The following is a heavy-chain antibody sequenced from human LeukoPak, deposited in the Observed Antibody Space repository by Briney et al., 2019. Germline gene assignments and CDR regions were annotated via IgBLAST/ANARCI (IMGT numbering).Heavy chain of an antibody. CDR3: ARGPTFYSDSSAYAEFDY. D-gene: IGHD3-22*01. CDR1: GFIVSTNY. V-gene: IGHV3-53*01. J-gene: IGHJ4*02. CDR2: IYSDGRT. Sequence: GGSLRLSCAASGFIVSTNYMSWVRQAPGKGLEWVSLIYSDGRTYYADSVKGRFTISRDNAKNTLYLQMHSLRAEDTAVYYCARGPTFYSDSSAYAEFDYWGQGTLVTVSS.